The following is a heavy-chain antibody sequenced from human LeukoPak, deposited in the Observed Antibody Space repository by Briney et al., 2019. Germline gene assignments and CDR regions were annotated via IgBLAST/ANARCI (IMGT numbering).Heavy chain of an antibody. J-gene: IGHJ4*02. CDR1: GFTVSSNY. Sequence: LTGGSLRLSCAASGFTVSSNYMSWVRQVPGKGLECLANIKEDGSETYYADSVKGRFTISRDNPKNLLFLQINSLRVEDTAVYYCARETPRRGETRDGYRWGQGTVVTVSS. D-gene: IGHD5-24*01. CDR3: ARETPRRGETRDGYR. CDR2: IKEDGSET. V-gene: IGHV3-7*01.